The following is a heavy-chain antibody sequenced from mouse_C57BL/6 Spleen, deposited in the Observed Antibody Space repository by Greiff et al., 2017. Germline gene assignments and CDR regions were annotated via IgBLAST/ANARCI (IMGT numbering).Heavy chain of an antibody. V-gene: IGHV5-12*01. CDR3: ARRLFITTVGGYAMDY. J-gene: IGHJ4*01. CDR1: GFTFSDYY. Sequence: EVQRVDSGGGLVQPGGSLKLSCAASGFTFSDYYMYWVRQTPEKRLEWVAYISNGGGSTYYPDTVKGRFTISRDNAKNTLYLQMSRLKSEDTAMYYCARRLFITTVGGYAMDYWGQGTSVTVSS. CDR2: ISNGGGST. D-gene: IGHD1-1*01.